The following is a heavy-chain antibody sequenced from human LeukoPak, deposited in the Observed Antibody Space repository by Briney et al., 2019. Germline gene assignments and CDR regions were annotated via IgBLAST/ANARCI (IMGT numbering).Heavy chain of an antibody. Sequence: PGGSLRLSCVASGFSLTSYAMHWVRQAPGKGLEGVTILSSDGITQNYADSVRGRFTISRDDSKKTLYLQMNSLRREDTAIYYCARGAPRVVAFDHWGQGALVTVPS. CDR2: LSSDGITQ. CDR3: ARGAPRVVAFDH. D-gene: IGHD3-22*01. J-gene: IGHJ4*02. V-gene: IGHV3-30*04. CDR1: GFSLTSYA.